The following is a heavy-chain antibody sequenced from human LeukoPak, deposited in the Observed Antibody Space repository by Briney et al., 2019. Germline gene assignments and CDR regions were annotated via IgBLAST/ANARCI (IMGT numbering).Heavy chain of an antibody. Sequence: GGSLRLSCTASGFTFSSYGMHWVRQAPGKGLEWVSFIRFDGSEKYYADSVRGRFTISRDNSKNTLSLQMNSLRAEDTALYYCAKDVYDCNGGSCPQYYYVMDVWGQGTTVTVSS. CDR3: AKDVYDCNGGSCPQYYYVMDV. CDR2: IRFDGSEK. J-gene: IGHJ6*02. D-gene: IGHD2-15*01. V-gene: IGHV3-30*02. CDR1: GFTFSSYG.